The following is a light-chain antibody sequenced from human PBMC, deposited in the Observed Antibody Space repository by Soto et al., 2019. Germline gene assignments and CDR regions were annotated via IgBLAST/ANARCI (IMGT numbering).Light chain of an antibody. Sequence: QSALTQPASVSGSPGQAITISCTGTSSDVGGYNYVSWYQHHPGKSPKLILYNVSDRPSGVSNRFSGSKSGNTASLTISGLQAEDEADYYCSLYTSSSTYVLFGGGTKLTVL. CDR2: NVS. J-gene: IGLJ2*01. V-gene: IGLV2-14*03. CDR1: SSDVGGYNY. CDR3: SLYTSSSTYVL.